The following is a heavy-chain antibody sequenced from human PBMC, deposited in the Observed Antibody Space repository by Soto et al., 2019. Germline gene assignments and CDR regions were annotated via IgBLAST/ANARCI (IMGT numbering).Heavy chain of an antibody. D-gene: IGHD3-16*01. CDR1: GLTFSSYA. J-gene: IGHJ4*02. CDR2: ISVSGGST. V-gene: IGHV3-23*01. Sequence: EVQLLESGGGLVQPGGSLRLSCAASGLTFSSYAMSWVRQAPGKGLAWVSGISVSGGSTYYADSVKGRITISRDNSKNTLYLQLNSLRAEDTAVYYCASNTRYDPPDYWGQGTLVTVPS. CDR3: ASNTRYDPPDY.